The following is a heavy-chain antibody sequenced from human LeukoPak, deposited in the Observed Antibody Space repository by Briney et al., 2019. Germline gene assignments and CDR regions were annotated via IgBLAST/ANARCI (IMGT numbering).Heavy chain of an antibody. V-gene: IGHV3-15*01. CDR1: GFTFSNAW. Sequence: GGSLRLPCAASGFTFSNAWMGWVRQAPGKGLEWVGRIKRKTDVLTTDYAAPVKGRFTISRDDSKNTLYLQMNSLKTEETAVYYCTTVGGDYYERSLYFQHWGQGTLVTVSS. CDR3: TTVGGDYYERSLYFQH. D-gene: IGHD3-22*01. J-gene: IGHJ1*01. CDR2: IKRKTDVLTT.